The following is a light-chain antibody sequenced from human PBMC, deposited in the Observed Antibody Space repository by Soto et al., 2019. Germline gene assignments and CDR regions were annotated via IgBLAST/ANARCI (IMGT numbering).Light chain of an antibody. J-gene: IGKJ4*01. CDR2: HGS. CDR3: QQYNKWPLT. CDR1: QSVSSN. V-gene: IGKV3D-15*01. Sequence: EIVMTQSPATLSVSPGERATLSCRASQSVSSNLAWYQQKPGQAPRLFIYHGSTRATGIPARFSGSGSGTEFTLTISSLQSEDFAVYYCQQYNKWPLTFGGGTKVEIK.